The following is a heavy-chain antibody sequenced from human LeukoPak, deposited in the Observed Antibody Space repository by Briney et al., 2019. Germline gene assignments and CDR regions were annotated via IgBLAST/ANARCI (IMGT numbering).Heavy chain of an antibody. V-gene: IGHV3-30-3*01. Sequence: GWSQRLSRAAGGFSFSSYTMHWGRQAPDKGLEWISLLSYDGSNDYYADSVKGRFSISRDNSRNTLYLQMDSLTAEDTAVYYCERTYYYDRSGYYDNWFDPWGQGTLVSVAS. D-gene: IGHD3-22*01. CDR1: GFSFSSYT. CDR2: LSYDGSND. CDR3: ERTYYYDRSGYYDNWFDP. J-gene: IGHJ5*02.